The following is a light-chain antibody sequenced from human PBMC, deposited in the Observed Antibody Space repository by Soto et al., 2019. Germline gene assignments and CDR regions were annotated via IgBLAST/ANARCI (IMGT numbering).Light chain of an antibody. CDR1: SSDVGGYNY. V-gene: IGLV2-14*01. J-gene: IGLJ3*02. CDR3: SSYTTTSTLLV. CDR2: DVS. Sequence: QSVLTQPASVTGSPGQSITISCTGTSSDVGGYNYVSWYQQHPGKAPKLMIYDVSSRPSGVSNRFSGSKSGNTASLTISGLQAEDEADYYCSSYTTTSTLLVFGAGTKLTVL.